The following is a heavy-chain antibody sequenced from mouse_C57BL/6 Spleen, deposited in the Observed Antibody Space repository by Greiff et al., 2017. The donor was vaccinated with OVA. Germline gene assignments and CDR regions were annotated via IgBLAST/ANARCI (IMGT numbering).Heavy chain of an antibody. J-gene: IGHJ4*01. V-gene: IGHV2-6-1*01. Sequence: VKLMESGPGLVAPSQSLSITCTVSGFSLTSYGVHWVRQPPGKGLEWLVVIWSDGSTTYNSALKSRLSISKDNSKSQVFLKMNSLQTDDTAMYYCARQGIYYDYEDAMDYWGQGTSVTVSS. CDR1: GFSLTSYG. D-gene: IGHD2-4*01. CDR2: IWSDGST. CDR3: ARQGIYYDYEDAMDY.